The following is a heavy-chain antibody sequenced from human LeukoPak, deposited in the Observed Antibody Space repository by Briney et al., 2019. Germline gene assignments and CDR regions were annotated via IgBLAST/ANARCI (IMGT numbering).Heavy chain of an antibody. Sequence: GESLKISCKGSGYSFTDYWIGWVRQMPGKGLEWMGIIYPGDSDTRYSPSFQGQVTISADKSISTAYLQWGSLKASDTAMYYCARQGSPLVGYDSSGYYYALTFDYWGQGTLVTVSS. CDR1: GYSFTDYW. CDR3: ARQGSPLVGYDSSGYYYALTFDY. V-gene: IGHV5-51*01. D-gene: IGHD3-22*01. CDR2: IYPGDSDT. J-gene: IGHJ4*02.